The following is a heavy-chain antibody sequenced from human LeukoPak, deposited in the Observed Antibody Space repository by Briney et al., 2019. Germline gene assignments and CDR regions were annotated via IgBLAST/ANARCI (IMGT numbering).Heavy chain of an antibody. D-gene: IGHD3-16*01. V-gene: IGHV4-34*01. Sequence: SETLSLTCAVYGGSFSDYYWSWIRQPPGKGLEWIREINHSGSTNYNPSLKSRVTISVDTSKNQFSLNLSSVTAADTAVYYCARGRIGGPKAPFDYWGQGTLVTVSS. CDR3: ARGRIGGPKAPFDY. J-gene: IGHJ4*02. CDR1: GGSFSDYY. CDR2: INHSGST.